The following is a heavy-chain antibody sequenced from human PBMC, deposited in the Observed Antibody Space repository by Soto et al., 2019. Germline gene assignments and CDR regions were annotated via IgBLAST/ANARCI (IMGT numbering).Heavy chain of an antibody. Sequence: PSETLSLTCAVYDGSFSGYNWSWIRQPPGKGLEWIGEIFHGGSTNYSPSLKSRVTISVDTSKNQFSLEPSSVTAADTAVYYCARPHYDSNTFYSFFDYWGQGTLVTVSS. CDR1: DGSFSGYN. J-gene: IGHJ4*02. D-gene: IGHD3-22*01. CDR2: IFHGGST. CDR3: ARPHYDSNTFYSFFDY. V-gene: IGHV4-34*12.